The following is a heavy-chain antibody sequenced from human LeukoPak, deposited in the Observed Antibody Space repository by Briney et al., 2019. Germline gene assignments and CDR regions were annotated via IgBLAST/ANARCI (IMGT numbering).Heavy chain of an antibody. D-gene: IGHD3/OR15-3a*01. CDR1: GFTFNTYW. Sequence: GGSLRLSCAASGFTFNTYWMHWVRQAPGKGLLWVSRINVDGSSTTYADSVKGRFTISRDNSKNTLYLLMDSLRADDTAVYFCAKGDFLTAYLPTDCWGQGTLVTVSS. J-gene: IGHJ4*02. CDR2: INVDGSST. V-gene: IGHV3-74*01. CDR3: AKGDFLTAYLPTDC.